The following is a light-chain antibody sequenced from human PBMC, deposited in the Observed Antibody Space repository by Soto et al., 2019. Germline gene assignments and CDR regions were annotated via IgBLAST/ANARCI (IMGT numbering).Light chain of an antibody. Sequence: QSVLTQPASVSGSPGQSITISCTGTNSDVGGYNYVSWYQQYPGKAPKLMIYEVSNRPSGVSNRFSGSKSGNTASLTISGLEAEEDADYYCSSNTSSILVFGGGTKLTVL. CDR1: NSDVGGYNY. J-gene: IGLJ3*02. V-gene: IGLV2-14*01. CDR2: EVS. CDR3: SSNTSSILV.